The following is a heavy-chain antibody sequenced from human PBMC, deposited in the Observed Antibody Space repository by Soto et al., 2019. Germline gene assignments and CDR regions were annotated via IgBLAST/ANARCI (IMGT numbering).Heavy chain of an antibody. Sequence: EVQLVESGGGLVQPGGSLRLSCAASGFTFSSYAMHWVRQAPGKGLEYVSAISSNGGSTYYANSVKGRFTISRDNSKNTLYLQMGSLRAEDMAVYYCARGADSGSYRNFDYCGQGTLVTVSS. J-gene: IGHJ4*02. CDR1: GFTFSSYA. CDR3: ARGADSGSYRNFDY. V-gene: IGHV3-64*01. CDR2: ISSNGGST. D-gene: IGHD1-26*01.